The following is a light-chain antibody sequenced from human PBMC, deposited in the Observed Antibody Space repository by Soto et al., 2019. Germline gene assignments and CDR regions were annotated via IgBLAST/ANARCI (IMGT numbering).Light chain of an antibody. V-gene: IGKV3D-20*02. CDR1: QSVSNNY. Sequence: EIVLTQSPGTLSLSPGKRATLSCRASQSVSNNYLAWYQQRPGQAPRLLIYGASSRATGVPARFSGSGSGTDFTLTISSLEPEDFAVYYCQQRSNWPLTFGGGPKVDI. CDR2: GAS. J-gene: IGKJ4*01. CDR3: QQRSNWPLT.